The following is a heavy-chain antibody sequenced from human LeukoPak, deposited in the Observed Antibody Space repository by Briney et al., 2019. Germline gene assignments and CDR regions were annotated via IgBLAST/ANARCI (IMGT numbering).Heavy chain of an antibody. D-gene: IGHD3-9*01. CDR2: IYTSGST. CDR3: AVEVRYFDLTTQYYFDY. CDR1: GGSISSYF. J-gene: IGHJ4*02. V-gene: IGHV4-4*07. Sequence: SETLSLTCTVSGGSISSYFWSWIRQPAGQGLEWIGRIYTSGSTNYNPSLKSRVTMSVDTSKNQFSLKLSSVTAADTAVYYCAVEVRYFDLTTQYYFDYWGQGTLVTVSS.